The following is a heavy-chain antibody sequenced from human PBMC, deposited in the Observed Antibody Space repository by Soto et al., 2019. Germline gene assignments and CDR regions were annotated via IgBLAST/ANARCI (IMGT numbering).Heavy chain of an antibody. V-gene: IGHV4-34*01. CDR1: GGSFSGYY. CDR3: ARGLIGY. Sequence: NPSETLSLTCAVCGGSFSGYYWSWIRQPPGKGLEWIGEINHSGSTNYNPSLKSRVTISVDTSKNQFSLKLSSVTAADTAVYYCARGLIGYWGQGTLVTVSS. CDR2: INHSGST. J-gene: IGHJ4*02.